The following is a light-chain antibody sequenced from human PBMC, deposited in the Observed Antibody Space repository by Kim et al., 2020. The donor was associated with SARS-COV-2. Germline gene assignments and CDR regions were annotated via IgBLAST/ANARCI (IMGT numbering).Light chain of an antibody. J-gene: IGLJ3*02. CDR1: SNAVGDHG. V-gene: IGLV10-54*01. Sequence: TAAPTWPGSSNAVGDHGAAWLQHQQGHPPLLRFYRNNIRPSGISDSLSVSRSGNTATLTIIGLHPEGEADSYCTAWDSSLSAQVFGGGTQLTFL. CDR2: RNN. CDR3: TAWDSSLSAQV.